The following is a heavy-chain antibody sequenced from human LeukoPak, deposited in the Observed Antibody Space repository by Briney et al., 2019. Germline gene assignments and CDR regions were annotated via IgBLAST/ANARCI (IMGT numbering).Heavy chain of an antibody. Sequence: GESLRLSCTASGFTFSSYSMNWVRQAPGKGLEWVSSISSSSSYIYYADSVKGRFTISRDNAKNSLYLQMNSLRAEDTAVYYCARRDDLGILDYWGQGTLVTVSS. V-gene: IGHV3-21*01. CDR2: ISSSSSYI. CDR1: GFTFSSYS. J-gene: IGHJ4*02. D-gene: IGHD7-27*01. CDR3: ARRDDLGILDY.